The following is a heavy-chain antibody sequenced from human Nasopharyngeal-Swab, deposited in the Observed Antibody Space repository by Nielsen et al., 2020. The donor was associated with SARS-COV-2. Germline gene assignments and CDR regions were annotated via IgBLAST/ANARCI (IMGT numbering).Heavy chain of an antibody. V-gene: IGHV3-66*01. J-gene: IGHJ4*02. Sequence: GESLKISCAASGFTVGTNFMNWVRQVPGKRLAWVSIIYRGGPTYYADSVKGRFTFSRDNSKNTVYLQMDSLRVEDTAVYYCARGGDYSDYGGFDYFDYWGQGTLVTVSS. CDR3: ARGGDYSDYGGFDYFDY. CDR1: GFTVGTNF. CDR2: IYRGGPT. D-gene: IGHD4-11*01.